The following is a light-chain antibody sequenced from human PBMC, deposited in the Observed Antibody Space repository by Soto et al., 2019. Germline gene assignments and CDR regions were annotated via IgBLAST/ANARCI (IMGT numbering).Light chain of an antibody. J-gene: IGKJ2*01. CDR1: QSVSSY. CDR3: QQRSNWPYT. Sequence: EIVLTQSPATLSLSPGERASLCCRASQSVSSYLAWYQQKPGQAPRLLIYDASNRATGIPARFSGSGSGTDFTLTISSLEPEDFAVYYCQQRSNWPYTFGQGTKPEIK. CDR2: DAS. V-gene: IGKV3-11*01.